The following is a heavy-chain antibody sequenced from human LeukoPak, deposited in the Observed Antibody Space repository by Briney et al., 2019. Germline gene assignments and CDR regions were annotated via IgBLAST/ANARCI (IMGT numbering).Heavy chain of an antibody. CDR3: ARGPITTRSHFDY. CDR1: VGTFSSYA. D-gene: IGHD3-22*01. Sequence: SVKVSCKASVGTFSSYAISWVRQAPGQGLEWMGGIIPIFATANYAQKFQGRVTITADESTSTAYMELSSLRSEDTAVYYCARGPITTRSHFDYWGQGTLVTVTP. V-gene: IGHV1-69*13. J-gene: IGHJ4*02. CDR2: IIPIFATA.